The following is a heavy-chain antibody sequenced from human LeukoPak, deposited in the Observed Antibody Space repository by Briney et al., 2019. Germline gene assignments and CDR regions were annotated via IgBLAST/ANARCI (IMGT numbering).Heavy chain of an antibody. CDR3: ARDSTGWYYQY. J-gene: IGHJ4*02. V-gene: IGHV3-30*02. D-gene: IGHD6-19*01. CDR2: IRNDGSEK. Sequence: GGSLRLSCSVSGFTFRSYGMCWVRQGPDKGLEWVAFIRNDGSEKYNADSVKGRFTFYRENKKKTVYLQMNSLTADDTAVYYCARDSTGWYYQYWGQGTLVTVSS. CDR1: GFTFRSYG.